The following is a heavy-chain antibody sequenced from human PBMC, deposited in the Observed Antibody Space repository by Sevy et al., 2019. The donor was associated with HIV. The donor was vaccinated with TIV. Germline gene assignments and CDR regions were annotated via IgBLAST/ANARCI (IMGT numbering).Heavy chain of an antibody. Sequence: GGSLRLSCAASGFAFYEYSMSWIRQAPGKGLEWVATLSFGCGKINYAGSVKGRFTISRDNSKNSFYLQMDNLRVEDTALYYCAREGCSRPHDYWGQGTRVTVSS. J-gene: IGHJ4*02. CDR1: GFAFYEYS. V-gene: IGHV3-23*01. CDR3: AREGCSRPHDY. CDR2: LSFGCGKI. D-gene: IGHD2-8*01.